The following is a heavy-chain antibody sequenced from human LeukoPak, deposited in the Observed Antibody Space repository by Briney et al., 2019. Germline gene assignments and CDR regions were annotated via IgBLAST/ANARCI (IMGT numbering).Heavy chain of an antibody. CDR1: GFTFSSYG. V-gene: IGHV3-7*01. J-gene: IGHJ4*02. CDR3: ARAEWLSTFFDY. CDR2: IKQDGSEK. Sequence: GGSLRLSCAASGFTFSSYGMHWVRQAPGKGLEWVANIKQDGSEKYYVDSVKGRFTISRDNAKNSLYLQMNSLRAEDTAVYYCARAEWLSTFFDYWGQGTLVTVSS. D-gene: IGHD3-3*01.